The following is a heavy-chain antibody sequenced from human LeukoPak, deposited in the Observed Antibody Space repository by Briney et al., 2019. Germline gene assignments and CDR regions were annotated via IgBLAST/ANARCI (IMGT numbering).Heavy chain of an antibody. CDR1: GGSITNYY. CDR3: AGGYSASYDSRAGWFDP. J-gene: IGHJ5*02. Sequence: SETLSLTCNVSGGSITNYYLRWVRQPPGKGLEWIGYIFYTGSINYNPSLRGRVTISVDTSKSQFSLRLSSVTAADTAVYYCAGGYSASYDSRAGWFDPWGQGIRVSVSS. V-gene: IGHV4-59*08. D-gene: IGHD3-22*01. CDR2: IFYTGSI.